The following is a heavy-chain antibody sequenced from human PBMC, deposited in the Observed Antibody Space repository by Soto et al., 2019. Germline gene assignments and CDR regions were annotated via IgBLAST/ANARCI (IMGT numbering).Heavy chain of an antibody. D-gene: IGHD6-13*01. V-gene: IGHV3-9*01. Sequence: EVQLVESGGGLVQPGRSLRLSCAASGFTFDDYAMHWVRQAPGKGLEWVSGISWNSGSIGYADSVKGRFTISRDNAKNYLYLQMNSLRAEDTALYYCAKVGMSSSWYGYFDYWGQGTLVTVSS. CDR1: GFTFDDYA. CDR2: ISWNSGSI. CDR3: AKVGMSSSWYGYFDY. J-gene: IGHJ4*02.